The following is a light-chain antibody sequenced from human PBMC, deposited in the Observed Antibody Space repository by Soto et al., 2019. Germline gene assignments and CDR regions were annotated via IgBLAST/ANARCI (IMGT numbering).Light chain of an antibody. CDR1: QSVSSN. CDR2: GAS. V-gene: IGKV3-15*01. Sequence: EIVMKQSPATLSVTTGERVTLSCRASQSVSSNLAWYQQKPGQAPRLLIYGASTRATGIPARFSGSGSGTEFTLTISSLQSEDFAVYYCQQYNNWPWPFGQG. CDR3: QQYNNWPWP. J-gene: IGKJ1*01.